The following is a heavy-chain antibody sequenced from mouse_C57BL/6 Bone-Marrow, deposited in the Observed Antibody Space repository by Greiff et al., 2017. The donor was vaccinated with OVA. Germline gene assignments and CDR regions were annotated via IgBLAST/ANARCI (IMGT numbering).Heavy chain of an antibody. J-gene: IGHJ2*01. D-gene: IGHD1-1*01. CDR2: IYPGSGST. V-gene: IGHV1-55*01. CDR3: ARSWGTVVATDY. Sequence: QVQLQQPGAELVKPGASVKMSCKASGYTFTSYWITWVKQRPGQGLEWIGDIYPGSGSTNYNEKFKSKATLTVDTSSSTAYMQLSSLTSEDSAVYYCARSWGTVVATDYWGQGTTLTVSS. CDR1: GYTFTSYW.